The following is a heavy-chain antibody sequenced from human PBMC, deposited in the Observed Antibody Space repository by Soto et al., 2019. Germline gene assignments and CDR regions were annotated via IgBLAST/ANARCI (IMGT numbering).Heavy chain of an antibody. CDR1: GYTFTSYA. J-gene: IGHJ6*02. Sequence: QVQLVQSGAEVKKPGASVKVSCKASGYTFTSYAMHWVRQAPGQRLEWMGWINAGNGNTKYSQKFQGRVTITRDTSASTAYMELSSLRSEDTAVYYCAVTYCDNYYYYYGMDVWGQGTTVTVSS. CDR2: INAGNGNT. CDR3: AVTYCDNYYYYYGMDV. V-gene: IGHV1-3*01. D-gene: IGHD3-22*01.